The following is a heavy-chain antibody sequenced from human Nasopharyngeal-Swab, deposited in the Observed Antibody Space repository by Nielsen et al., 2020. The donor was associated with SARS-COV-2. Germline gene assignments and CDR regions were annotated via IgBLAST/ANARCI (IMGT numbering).Heavy chain of an antibody. Sequence: GGSLRLSCAASGFTFSNYAMTWVRQAPGKGLEWVAVISYDGSNKYYADSVKGRFTISRDNSKNTLYLQMNSLRAEDTAVYYCAKDGAGELLVWGQGTLVTVSS. CDR1: GFTFSNYA. CDR2: ISYDGSNK. CDR3: AKDGAGELLV. D-gene: IGHD3-10*01. J-gene: IGHJ4*02. V-gene: IGHV3-30*18.